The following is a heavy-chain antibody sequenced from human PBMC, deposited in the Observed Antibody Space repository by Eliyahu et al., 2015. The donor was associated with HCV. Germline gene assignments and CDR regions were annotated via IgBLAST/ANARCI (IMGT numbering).Heavy chain of an antibody. D-gene: IGHD5-18*01. CDR1: GFTFXSYX. CDR2: IKXDGSEK. Sequence: EVQLVESGGGLVQPGGSLXLSCAASGFTFXSYXXXWVPPGSRXGAGGVANIKXDGSEKYXVDSVKGRFTISRDNAKNSLYLQMNSLRAEDTAVYYCARGRGGLISRVDSRGTAMVKGPVENWYFDLWGRGTLVTVSS. V-gene: IGHV3-7*01. CDR3: ARGRGGLISRVDSRGTAMVKGPVENWYFDL. J-gene: IGHJ2*01.